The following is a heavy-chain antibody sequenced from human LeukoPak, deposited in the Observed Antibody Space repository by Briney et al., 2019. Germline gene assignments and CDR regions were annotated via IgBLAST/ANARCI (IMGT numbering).Heavy chain of an antibody. J-gene: IGHJ4*02. CDR2: ISYDGSNK. Sequence: PGGSLRLSCAASGFTFSSYGMHWVRQAPGKGLEWVAVISYDGSNKYYADSVKGRFTISRDNSKNTLYLQMNSLRAEDTGVYYCARGERDGYNLSPVDYWGQGTLVTVSS. CDR3: ARGERDGYNLSPVDY. CDR1: GFTFSSYG. V-gene: IGHV3-30*03. D-gene: IGHD5-24*01.